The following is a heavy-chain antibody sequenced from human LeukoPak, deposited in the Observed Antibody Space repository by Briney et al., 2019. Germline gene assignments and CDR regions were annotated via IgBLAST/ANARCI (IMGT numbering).Heavy chain of an antibody. D-gene: IGHD2-15*01. CDR1: GFTFSSYA. J-gene: IGHJ4*02. V-gene: IGHV3-30-3*01. CDR2: ISYDGSNK. Sequence: GRSLRLSCAASGFTFSSYAMHWVRQAPGKGLEWVAVISYDGSNKYYADSVKGRFTISRDNSKNTLYLQMNSLRPEDTAVYYCASARDDCSGGSCYSDYWGQGTLVTVSS. CDR3: ASARDDCSGGSCYSDY.